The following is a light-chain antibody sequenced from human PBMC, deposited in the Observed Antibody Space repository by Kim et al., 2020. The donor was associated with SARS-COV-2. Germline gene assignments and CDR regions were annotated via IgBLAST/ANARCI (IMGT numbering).Light chain of an antibody. J-gene: IGLJ2*01. V-gene: IGLV6-57*03. CDR2: GDD. CDR1: SGSIAGDY. Sequence: VTISCTRSSGSIAGDYMYHVKGYQHRPGSAPTVVIYGDDQKPSGVPDRFSGSIDSSSNSASLTISGLKPEDAADYYCQSYDLNNVIFGGGTQLTVL. CDR3: QSYDLNNVI.